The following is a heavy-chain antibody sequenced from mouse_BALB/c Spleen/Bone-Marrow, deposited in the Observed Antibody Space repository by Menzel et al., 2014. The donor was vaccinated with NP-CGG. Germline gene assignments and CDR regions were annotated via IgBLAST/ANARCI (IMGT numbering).Heavy chain of an antibody. CDR3: SKDGGYDYSYYFDY. Sequence: EVKLMESGGGLVKPGGSLKLSCAASGFSFSSYSMSWVRQTPEKRLEWVATISSGGHDTYYPDSVKGRFTISRDNAKNTLFLQMSSLKSEDTAMYYCSKDGGYDYSYYFDYWGQGTTFTVSS. CDR2: ISSGGHDT. D-gene: IGHD2-4*01. V-gene: IGHV5-6-4*01. CDR1: GFSFSSYS. J-gene: IGHJ2*01.